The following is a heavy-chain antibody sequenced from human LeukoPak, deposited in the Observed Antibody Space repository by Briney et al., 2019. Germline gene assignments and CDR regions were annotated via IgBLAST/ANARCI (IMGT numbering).Heavy chain of an antibody. CDR3: ARDYSSGWSFDY. CDR2: FNAGNGNT. CDR1: GYTFTSYA. Sequence: ASVKVSCKASGYTFTSYAMHWVRQAPGQRLEWMGWFNAGNGNTKYSQKFQGRVTITRDTSASTAYMELSSLRSEDTAVYYCARDYSSGWSFDYWGQGTLVTVSS. J-gene: IGHJ4*02. D-gene: IGHD6-19*01. V-gene: IGHV1-3*01.